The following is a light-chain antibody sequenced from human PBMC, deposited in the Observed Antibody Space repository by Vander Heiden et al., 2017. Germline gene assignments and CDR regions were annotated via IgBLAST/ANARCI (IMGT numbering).Light chain of an antibody. CDR1: SSNIGAGYD. V-gene: IGLV1-40*01. J-gene: IGLJ3*02. Sequence: QSVLTQPPSVSGAPGQRVTIPCTGSSSNIGAGYDVHWYQQLPGTAPKLLIYGNTKRPSGVPDRFSGSKSGTSASLAITGLQAEDEADYYCQSYDSSLSVNWVFGGGTKLTVL. CDR3: QSYDSSLSVNWV. CDR2: GNT.